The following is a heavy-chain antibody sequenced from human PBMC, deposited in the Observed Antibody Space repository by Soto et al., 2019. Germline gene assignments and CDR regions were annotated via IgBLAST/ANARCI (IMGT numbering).Heavy chain of an antibody. J-gene: IGHJ4*02. CDR3: AKMPGGGWQRFFDY. CDR1: GFTFIDSD. Sequence: EVKLLESGGGLVQPGGSLRLSCAASGFTFIDSDMSWVRQAPGKGLEWVSSITVSGAQKDYGKSVKGRFTISRDNSKDTLFLQMDSLQGEDTAIYYCAKMPGGGWQRFFDYWGQGTMVTVSS. V-gene: IGHV3-23*01. CDR2: ITVSGAQK. D-gene: IGHD5-12*01.